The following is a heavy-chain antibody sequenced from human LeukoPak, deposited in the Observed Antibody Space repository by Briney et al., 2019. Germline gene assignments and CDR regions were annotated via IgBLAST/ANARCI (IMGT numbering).Heavy chain of an antibody. Sequence: SETLSLTCTVSGGSISSSSYYWGWIRQPPGKGLEWIGSIYYSGSTYYNPSLKSRVTISVDTSKNQFSLKLSSVTAADTAVYYCARGARGFTMVRGVSFLVYWGQGTLVTVSS. CDR3: ARGARGFTMVRGVSFLVY. CDR2: IYYSGST. V-gene: IGHV4-39*07. CDR1: GGSISSSSYY. J-gene: IGHJ4*02. D-gene: IGHD3-10*01.